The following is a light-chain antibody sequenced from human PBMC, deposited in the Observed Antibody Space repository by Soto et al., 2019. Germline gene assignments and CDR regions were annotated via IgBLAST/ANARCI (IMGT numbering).Light chain of an antibody. CDR2: SAS. CDR3: QQFYVTPPYT. Sequence: DVQMTQSPSSLSASVGDRVTITCRASQSISSYLHWYQQKPGKAPKLLIYSASTLESGVPSRFSGSGSGTDFTLAISSLQPEDSATYYCQQFYVTPPYTFGQGTKLEIK. CDR1: QSISSY. V-gene: IGKV1-39*01. J-gene: IGKJ2*01.